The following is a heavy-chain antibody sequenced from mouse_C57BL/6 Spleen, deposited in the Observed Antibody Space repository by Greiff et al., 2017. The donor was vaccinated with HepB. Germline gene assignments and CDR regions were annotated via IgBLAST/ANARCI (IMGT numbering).Heavy chain of an antibody. J-gene: IGHJ1*03. D-gene: IGHD1-1*01. Sequence: EVKVVESGGGLVKPGGSLKLSCAASGFTFSSYAMSWVRQTPEKRLEWVATISDGGSYTYYPDNVKGRFTISRDNAKNNLYLQMSHLKSEDTAMYYCAREEDYAGFDVWGTGTTVTVSS. CDR2: ISDGGSYT. CDR1: GFTFSSYA. V-gene: IGHV5-4*01. CDR3: AREEDYAGFDV.